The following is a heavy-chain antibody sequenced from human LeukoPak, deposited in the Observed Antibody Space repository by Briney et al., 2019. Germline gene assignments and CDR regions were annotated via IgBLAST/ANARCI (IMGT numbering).Heavy chain of an antibody. Sequence: GGSLRLSCAASGFTFDDYAMHWVRQAPGKGLEWVSGISWNSGSIGYADSVKGRFTISRDNSKNTLYLQMNSLRAEDTAVYYCARAQEYYYDSSGYSNYYGMDVWGQGTTVTVSS. CDR1: GFTFDDYA. J-gene: IGHJ6*02. CDR2: ISWNSGSI. V-gene: IGHV3-9*01. D-gene: IGHD3-22*01. CDR3: ARAQEYYYDSSGYSNYYGMDV.